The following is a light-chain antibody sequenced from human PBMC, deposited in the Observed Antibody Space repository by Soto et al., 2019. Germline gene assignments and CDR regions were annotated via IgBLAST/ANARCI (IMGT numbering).Light chain of an antibody. CDR1: QSVSSNY. CDR3: QQYGSSPTWT. CDR2: GAS. V-gene: IGKV3-20*01. Sequence: IGVTQSPSTLSLSTGERATLSCRASQSVSSNYLAWYQQKPGQAPRLLIYGASTRASGIPDRFSGSGSGTDFTLTISRLEPEDSAVYYCQQYGSSPTWTFGQGTKVDI. J-gene: IGKJ1*01.